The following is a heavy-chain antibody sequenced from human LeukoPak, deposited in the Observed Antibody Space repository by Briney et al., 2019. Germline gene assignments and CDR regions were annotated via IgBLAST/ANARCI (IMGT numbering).Heavy chain of an antibody. CDR3: ARPHPRGYSYCFDY. J-gene: IGHJ4*02. Sequence: KPGGSLRLSCAASGFTFSDYYMTWIRQAPGRGLGWVSYISGSGSSIFYADSVKGRFTISRDNAKNSLYLQMNSLRAEDTAVYYCARPHPRGYSYCFDYLGQGTLVTVSS. CDR1: GFTFSDYY. V-gene: IGHV3-11*04. D-gene: IGHD5-18*01. CDR2: ISGSGSSI.